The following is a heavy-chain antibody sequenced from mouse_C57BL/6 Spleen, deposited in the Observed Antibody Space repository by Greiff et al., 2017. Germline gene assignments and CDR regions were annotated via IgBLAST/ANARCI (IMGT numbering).Heavy chain of an antibody. Sequence: QVQLQQPGAELVKPGASVKLSCKASGYTFTSYWMHWVKQRPGQGLEWIGMIHPNSGRTNYNEKFKSKATLTVYKSSSTAYMQLSSLTSEDSAVYYCANFPLTTRSDYWGQGTSVTVSS. CDR3: ANFPLTTRSDY. J-gene: IGHJ4*01. CDR1: GYTFTSYW. CDR2: IHPNSGRT. V-gene: IGHV1-64*01. D-gene: IGHD1-1*01.